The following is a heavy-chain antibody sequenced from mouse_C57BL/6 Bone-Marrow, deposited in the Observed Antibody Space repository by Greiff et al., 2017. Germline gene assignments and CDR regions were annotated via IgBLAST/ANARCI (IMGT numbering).Heavy chain of an antibody. J-gene: IGHJ2*01. CDR2: ISSGGSYT. CDR1: GFTFSSYG. Sequence: EVKLVESGGDLVKPGGSLKLSCAASGFTFSSYGMSWVRQTPDKRLEWVATISSGGSYTYYPDSVKGRFTISRDKAKNTLYLQMSSLKSEDTAMYYCARHGGLRPLDYWGQGTTLTVSS. CDR3: ARHGGLRPLDY. D-gene: IGHD2-4*01. V-gene: IGHV5-6*01.